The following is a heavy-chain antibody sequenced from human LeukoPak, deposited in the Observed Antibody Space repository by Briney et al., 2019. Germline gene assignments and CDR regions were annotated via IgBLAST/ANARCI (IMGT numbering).Heavy chain of an antibody. V-gene: IGHV4-34*01. CDR3: ARAGWSGYPVGSVGRPFDY. Sequence: PSETLSLTCADYGGSFSGYYWSWIRQPPGKGLEWIGEINHSGSTNYNPSLKSRVTISVDTSKNQFSLKLSSVTAADTAVYYCARAGWSGYPVGSVGRPFDYWGQGTLVTVSS. D-gene: IGHD3-3*01. CDR1: GGSFSGYY. J-gene: IGHJ4*02. CDR2: INHSGST.